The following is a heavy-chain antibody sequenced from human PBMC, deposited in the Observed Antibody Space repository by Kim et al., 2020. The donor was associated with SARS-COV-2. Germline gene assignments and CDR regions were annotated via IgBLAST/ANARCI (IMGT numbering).Heavy chain of an antibody. CDR3: ATTSETGYYGSVLDAFDI. V-gene: IGHV3-23*01. Sequence: GGSLRLSCAASGFTFSSYAMSWVRQAPGKGLEWVSAISGSGGSTYYADSVKGRFTISRDNSKNTLYLQMNSLRAEDTAVYYCATTSETGYYGSVLDAFDIWGQGTMVTVSS. CDR1: GFTFSSYA. J-gene: IGHJ3*02. D-gene: IGHD3-10*01. CDR2: ISGSGGST.